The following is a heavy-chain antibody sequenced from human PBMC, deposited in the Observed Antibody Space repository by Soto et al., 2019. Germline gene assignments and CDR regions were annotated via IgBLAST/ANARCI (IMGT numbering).Heavy chain of an antibody. D-gene: IGHD6-19*01. CDR3: TRDLIAVGNNWFDP. J-gene: IGHJ5*02. CDR2: IRSKAYGGTT. V-gene: IGHV3-49*03. Sequence: GVSLRLSCTASGFTLGDYAMSWFRQAPGKGLEWVGFIRSKAYGGTTEYAASVKGRFTISRDDSKSIAYLQMNSLKTEDTAVNYCTRDLIAVGNNWFDPWGQGPLVTVSS. CDR1: GFTLGDYA.